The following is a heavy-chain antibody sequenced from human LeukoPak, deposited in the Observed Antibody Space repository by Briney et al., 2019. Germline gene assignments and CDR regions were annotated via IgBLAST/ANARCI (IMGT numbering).Heavy chain of an antibody. CDR3: ARGRAISWSGYWFDP. V-gene: IGHV4-61*01. CDR1: GGSVSSGSYY. D-gene: IGHD3-3*01. CDR2: IYYSGST. Sequence: PSETLSLTCTVSGGSVSSGSYYWSWIRQPPGKGLEWIGYIYYSGSTNYNPSLKSRVTISVDTSKNQFSLKLSSVTAADTAVYYCARGRAISWSGYWFDPWGQGTLVTVSS. J-gene: IGHJ5*02.